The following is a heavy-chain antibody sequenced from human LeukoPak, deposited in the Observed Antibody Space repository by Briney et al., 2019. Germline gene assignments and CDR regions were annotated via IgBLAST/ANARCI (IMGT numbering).Heavy chain of an antibody. V-gene: IGHV1-2*02. CDR1: GYTFTGYY. Sequence: ASVKVSCKASGYTFTGYYMHRVRQAPGQGLEWMGWINPNSGGTNYAQKFQGRVTMTRDTSISTAYMELSRLRSDDTAVYYCARDKAPSGWHKRWWFDPWGQGTLVTVSS. J-gene: IGHJ5*02. CDR2: INPNSGGT. CDR3: ARDKAPSGWHKRWWFDP. D-gene: IGHD6-19*01.